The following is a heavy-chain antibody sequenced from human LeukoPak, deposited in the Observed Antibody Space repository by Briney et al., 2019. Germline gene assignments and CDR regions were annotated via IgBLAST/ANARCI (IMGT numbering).Heavy chain of an antibody. V-gene: IGHV1-69*13. D-gene: IGHD3-10*01. CDR3: ARRRFLETRHLYYYYGMDV. Sequence: SVRVSCKASGGTFSSYAISWVRQAPGQGLEWMGGIIPIFGTANCAQKFQGRVTITADESTSTAYMELSSLRSEDTAVYYCARRRFLETRHLYYYYGMDVWGQGTTVTVSS. J-gene: IGHJ6*02. CDR2: IIPIFGTA. CDR1: GGTFSSYA.